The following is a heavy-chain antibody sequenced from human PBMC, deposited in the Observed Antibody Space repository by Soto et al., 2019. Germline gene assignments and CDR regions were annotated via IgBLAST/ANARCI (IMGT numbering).Heavy chain of an antibody. J-gene: IGHJ4*02. CDR1: GYTFTSYA. D-gene: IGHD2-21*02. CDR3: AGSMVVVTALDY. V-gene: IGHV1-3*05. CDR2: INAGNGNT. Sequence: QVQLVQSGAEEKKPGASVKVSCKASGYTFTSYAMHWVRQAPGQRLEWMGWINAGNGNTKYSQKFQGRVTITRDTSASTADIELSRLRSEATAVYYCAGSMVVVTALDYWGQGTLVTVSS.